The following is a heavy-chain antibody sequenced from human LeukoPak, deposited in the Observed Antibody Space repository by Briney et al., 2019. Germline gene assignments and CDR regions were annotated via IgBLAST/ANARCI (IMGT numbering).Heavy chain of an antibody. D-gene: IGHD1-1*01. Sequence: PGGSLRLSCAVSGFTVSRNYMTWVRQPPGKGLEWISVIYTDTYYADSVKGRFTISRDNSKNTLYLQMNSLRAEDTAVYYCASLRSGTTKYLDYWGQGTLVTVSS. V-gene: IGHV3-53*01. J-gene: IGHJ4*02. CDR3: ASLRSGTTKYLDY. CDR2: IYTDT. CDR1: GFTVSRNY.